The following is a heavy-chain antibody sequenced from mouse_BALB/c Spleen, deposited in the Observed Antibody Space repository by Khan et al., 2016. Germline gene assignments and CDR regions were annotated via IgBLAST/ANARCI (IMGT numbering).Heavy chain of an antibody. D-gene: IGHD1-1*01. V-gene: IGHV9-3-1*01. CDR3: VRYRSYYGSSRYFDF. Sequence: QIQLVQSGPELKKPGKTVKISCKASGYTFTNYGMNWVKQAPGKGLKWMGWINTYSGESTYADDFKGRFAFSLETSANTAYLQINNLKNEDSATYFLVRYRSYYGSSRYFDFWGAGTTVTVSS. CDR1: GYTFTNYG. J-gene: IGHJ1*01. CDR2: INTYSGES.